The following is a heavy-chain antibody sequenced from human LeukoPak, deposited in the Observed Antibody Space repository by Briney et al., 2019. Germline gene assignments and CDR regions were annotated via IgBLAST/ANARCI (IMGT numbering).Heavy chain of an antibody. V-gene: IGHV3-21*01. CDR3: ARDKTAALDLHMDV. D-gene: IGHD6-6*01. Sequence: GGSLRLSCAASGFTFSSYSMNCVRQAPGKGLEWVSSISSSSSYICYADSVKGRFTSSRDNAKNSLYLQMNSLRAEDTAVYYCARDKTAALDLHMDVWGKGTTVTVSS. CDR2: ISSSSSYI. CDR1: GFTFSSYS. J-gene: IGHJ6*03.